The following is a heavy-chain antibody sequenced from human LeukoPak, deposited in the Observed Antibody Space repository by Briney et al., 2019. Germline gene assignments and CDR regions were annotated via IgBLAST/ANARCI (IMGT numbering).Heavy chain of an antibody. CDR1: GGSFSGYY. V-gene: IGHV4-34*01. CDR3: ARDRYYDFWSGKGYGMDV. Sequence: PSETLSLTCAVYGGSFSGYYWSWIRQPPGKGLEWIGEINHSGSTNYNPSLKSRVTISVDTSKNQFSLKLSSVTAADTAVYYCARDRYYDFWSGKGYGMDVWGQGTTVTVSS. CDR2: INHSGST. D-gene: IGHD3-3*01. J-gene: IGHJ6*02.